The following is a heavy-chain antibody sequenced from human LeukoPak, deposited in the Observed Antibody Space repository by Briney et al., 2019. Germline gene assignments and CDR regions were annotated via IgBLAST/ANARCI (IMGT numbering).Heavy chain of an antibody. CDR1: GFTFSSYG. Sequence: GGSLRLSCAASGFTFSSYGMSWVRQAPGKRLQWVSGISGSGGSTYYADSVKGRFTISRDNSKNTLHLQMNSLRAEDTAVYYCAKGAYGDYHYYYYMDVWGKGTTVTISS. CDR3: AKGAYGDYHYYYYMDV. D-gene: IGHD4-17*01. CDR2: ISGSGGST. J-gene: IGHJ6*03. V-gene: IGHV3-23*01.